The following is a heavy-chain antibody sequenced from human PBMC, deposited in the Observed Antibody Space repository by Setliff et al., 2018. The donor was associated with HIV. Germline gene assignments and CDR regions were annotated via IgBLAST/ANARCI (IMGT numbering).Heavy chain of an antibody. CDR2: VGANGDDT. D-gene: IGHD3-16*01. CDR3: ARTVEHLIRGWGFNYYYYMDV. CDR1: GFTFDNSA. V-gene: IGHV3-23*01. J-gene: IGHJ6*03. Sequence: PGESLKISCAASGFTFDNSAMGWVRQAPGKGLEWVSTVGANGDDTNYADSVRGRFTISRDNSRNTLYVQMNSLRAEDTAIYYCARTVEHLIRGWGFNYYYYMDVWGRGTTVTVSS.